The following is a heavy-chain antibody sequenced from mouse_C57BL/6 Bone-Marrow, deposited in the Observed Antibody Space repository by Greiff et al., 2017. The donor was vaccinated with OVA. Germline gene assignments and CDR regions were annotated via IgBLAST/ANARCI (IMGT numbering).Heavy chain of an antibody. Sequence: DVKLQESGAELVRPGASVKLSCTASGFNIKDDYMHWVKQRPEQGLEWIGWIDPENGDTEYASKFQGQATITADTSSNTAYLQLSSLTSEDTAVYYCTSDGNCDDWGQGTTLTVSA. V-gene: IGHV14-4*01. CDR2: IDPENGDT. J-gene: IGHJ2*01. D-gene: IGHD2-1*01. CDR3: TSDGNCDD. CDR1: GFNIKDDY.